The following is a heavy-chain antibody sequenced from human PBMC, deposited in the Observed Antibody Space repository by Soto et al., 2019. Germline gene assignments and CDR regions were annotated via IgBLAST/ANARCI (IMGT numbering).Heavy chain of an antibody. J-gene: IGHJ4*02. CDR2: INAGNGNT. CDR1: GYTFTSYA. Sequence: GASVKVSCKASGYTFTSYAMHWVRQAPGQRLEWMGWINAGNGNTKYSQKFQGRVIIDRDTSASTAYMELSSLRSEDTAVYYCARGGYFDSSNYLAYWGLGTLVTVSS. CDR3: ARGGYFDSSNYLAY. V-gene: IGHV1-3*01. D-gene: IGHD3-22*01.